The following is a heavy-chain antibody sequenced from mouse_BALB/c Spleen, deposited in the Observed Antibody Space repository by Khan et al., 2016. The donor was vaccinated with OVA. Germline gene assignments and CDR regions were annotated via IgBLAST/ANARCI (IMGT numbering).Heavy chain of an antibody. CDR2: IWSAGST. V-gene: IGHV2-2*02. Sequence: QVQLKQSGPGLLQPSQSLSITCTVSGFSLNAYSVHWVRQSPGKGLEWLGVIWSAGSTDYNAAFMSRLSINKDNSKSHVFFKMNSLQNNDTAIYYWSRRGDDYGRGAWFVYWGQGTLVTVSA. CDR1: GFSLNAYS. CDR3: SRRGDDYGRGAWFVY. J-gene: IGHJ3*01. D-gene: IGHD2-4*01.